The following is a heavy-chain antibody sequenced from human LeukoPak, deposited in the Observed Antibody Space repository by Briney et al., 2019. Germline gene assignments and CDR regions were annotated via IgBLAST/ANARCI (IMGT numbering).Heavy chain of an antibody. V-gene: IGHV1-8*01. CDR3: ARGLGSSSWRNFDY. CDR1: GYTFTSYD. Sequence: ASVKVSCKASGYTFTSYDINWVRQATGQGLEWMGWMNPNSGNTGYAQKFKGRVTMTRNTSISTAYMELSSLRSEDTAVYYCARGLGSSSWRNFDYWGQGTLVTVSS. J-gene: IGHJ4*02. D-gene: IGHD6-13*01. CDR2: MNPNSGNT.